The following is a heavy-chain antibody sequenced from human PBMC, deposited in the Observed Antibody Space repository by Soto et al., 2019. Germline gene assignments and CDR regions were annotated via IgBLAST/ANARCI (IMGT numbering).Heavy chain of an antibody. CDR2: IYYSGST. J-gene: IGHJ4*02. CDR1: GGSVSSGSYY. V-gene: IGHV4-61*01. CDR3: ARQSSLAAVVD. Sequence: SETLSLTCTVSGGSVSSGSYYWSWIRQPPGKGLEWIGNIYYSGSTNYSPSLKSRVTISVDTSKNQFSLKLSSVTAADTAVYYCARQSSLAAVVDWGQGTLVTVSS. D-gene: IGHD6-13*01.